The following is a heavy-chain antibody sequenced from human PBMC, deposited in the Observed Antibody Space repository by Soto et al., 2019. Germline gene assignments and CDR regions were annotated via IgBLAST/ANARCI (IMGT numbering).Heavy chain of an antibody. D-gene: IGHD4-4*01. CDR1: GGSFSGYY. J-gene: IGHJ6*02. CDR3: ARGDYTTYHYYGMDV. Sequence: SETLSLTCAVYGGSFSGYYWSWIRQPPGKGLEWIGEINHSGSTNYNPSLKSRVTISVDTSKNQFSLKLSSVTAADTAVYYCARGDYTTYHYYGMDVWGQGTTVTVSS. V-gene: IGHV4-34*01. CDR2: INHSGST.